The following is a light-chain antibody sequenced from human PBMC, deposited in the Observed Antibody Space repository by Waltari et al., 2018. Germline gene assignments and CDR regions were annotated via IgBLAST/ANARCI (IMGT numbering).Light chain of an antibody. J-gene: IGKJ1*01. CDR1: QSFGVV. V-gene: IGKV1-5*03. CDR3: QQYNSFPKT. CDR2: KTS. Sequence: DIQMTHSPSTLSPSVGDRVTITCRASQSFGVVLAWYQQKPGKAPKVLIYKTSSLESGVPSRFSGSGSGTEFTLTISNLQPADFATYYCQQYNSFPKTFGQGTKVEIK.